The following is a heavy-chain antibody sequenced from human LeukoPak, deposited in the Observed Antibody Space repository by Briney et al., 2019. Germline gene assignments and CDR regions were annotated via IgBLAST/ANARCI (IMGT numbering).Heavy chain of an antibody. Sequence: QSGGSLSLSCAASGFTFSSYWMHWVRQAPGKGLVWVSRINSDGSSTSHADSVKGRFTISRDNAKNTLYLQMNSLRAEDTAVYYCARGRAGDIVATYDAFDIWGQGTMVTVSS. D-gene: IGHD5-12*01. V-gene: IGHV3-74*01. CDR2: INSDGSST. CDR1: GFTFSSYW. CDR3: ARGRAGDIVATYDAFDI. J-gene: IGHJ3*02.